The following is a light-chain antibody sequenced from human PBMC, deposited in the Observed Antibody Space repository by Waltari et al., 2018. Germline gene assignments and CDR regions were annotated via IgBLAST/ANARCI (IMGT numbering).Light chain of an antibody. Sequence: QSALPQPASVSGSPGQSITIPCTAVGSYILVSWYQHHPVKAPRLIFFYGTNRPSGVSNRFSGSKSGSTASLTISGLQAEDEAYYYCCSYSVRNSLWMFGGGTKVIVL. V-gene: IGLV2-23*01. CDR3: CSYSVRNSLWM. J-gene: IGLJ3*02. CDR2: YGT. CDR1: VGSYIL.